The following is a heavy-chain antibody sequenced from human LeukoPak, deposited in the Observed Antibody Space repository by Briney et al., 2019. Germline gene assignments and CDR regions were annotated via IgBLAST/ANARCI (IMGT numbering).Heavy chain of an antibody. Sequence: PGGSLRLSCAASGFTFSSYGMHWVRQAPGKWLEWVAVISYDGSNKYYADSVKGRFTISRDNSKNTLYLQMNSLRAEDTAVYYCARDRIAAAGNAFDIWGQGTMVTVSS. D-gene: IGHD6-13*01. CDR2: ISYDGSNK. V-gene: IGHV3-30*03. CDR3: ARDRIAAAGNAFDI. CDR1: GFTFSSYG. J-gene: IGHJ3*02.